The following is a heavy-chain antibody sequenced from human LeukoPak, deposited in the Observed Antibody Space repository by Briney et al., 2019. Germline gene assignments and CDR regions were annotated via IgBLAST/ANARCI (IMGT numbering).Heavy chain of an antibody. Sequence: SETLSLTCTVSGGAISSYYWSWIRQPAGKGLESIGRIYTSGSTNYNPSLKSRVTMSVDTSKNQFSLKLSSVTAADTAVYYCARDFYGSGSYYIDYWGQGTLVTVSS. CDR1: GGAISSYY. D-gene: IGHD3-10*01. CDR3: ARDFYGSGSYYIDY. J-gene: IGHJ4*02. V-gene: IGHV4-4*07. CDR2: IYTSGST.